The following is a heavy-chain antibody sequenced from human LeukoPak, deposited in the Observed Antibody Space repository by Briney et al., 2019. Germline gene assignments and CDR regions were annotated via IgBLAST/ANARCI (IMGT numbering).Heavy chain of an antibody. D-gene: IGHD3-22*01. CDR1: GGSISSYY. Sequence: PSETLSLTCTVSGGSISSYYWSWIRQPPGKGLEWIGYIYYSGSTNYNPSLKSRVTISVDTSKNQFSLKLSSVTAADTAVYYCARLGRSSGYPDAFDIWGQGTMVTVSS. V-gene: IGHV4-59*01. J-gene: IGHJ3*02. CDR2: IYYSGST. CDR3: ARLGRSSGYPDAFDI.